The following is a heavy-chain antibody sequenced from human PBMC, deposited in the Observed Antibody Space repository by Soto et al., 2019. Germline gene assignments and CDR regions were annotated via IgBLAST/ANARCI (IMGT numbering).Heavy chain of an antibody. Sequence: SETLSLTCTVSGGSIISGSYYWSWVRQHPGKGLEWIGYIYYSGSTYYNPSLKSRVTISVDTSKNQFSLKLSSVTAADTAVYYCARDMGYSSPNWFDPWGQGTLVTVSS. V-gene: IGHV4-31*03. D-gene: IGHD6-13*01. CDR2: IYYSGST. J-gene: IGHJ5*02. CDR3: ARDMGYSSPNWFDP. CDR1: GGSIISGSYY.